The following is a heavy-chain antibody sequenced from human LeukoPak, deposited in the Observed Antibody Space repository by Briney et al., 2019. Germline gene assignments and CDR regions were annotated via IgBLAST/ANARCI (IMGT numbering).Heavy chain of an antibody. CDR2: IHHDGSNK. CDR1: GFTFSSYG. CDR3: AKDLGYSYGYPCYFDY. Sequence: GGSLRLSCAASGFTFSSYGMHWVRQAPGKGLDWVAFIHHDGSNKYYADSVRGRFTISRDNSKNTLYLQMNSLRAEDTAVYYCAKDLGYSYGYPCYFDYWGQGTLVTVSS. V-gene: IGHV3-30*02. D-gene: IGHD5-18*01. J-gene: IGHJ4*02.